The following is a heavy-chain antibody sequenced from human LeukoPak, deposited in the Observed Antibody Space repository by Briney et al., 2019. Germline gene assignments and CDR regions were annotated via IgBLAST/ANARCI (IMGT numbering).Heavy chain of an antibody. CDR2: IYYRGNM. V-gene: IGHV4-39*07. Sequence: SETLSLTCTVSGGSISSASYSWGWIRQPPGKGLEWIGSIYYRGNMYYNPSLQSRVTTSVDTSKNQFSLTLSSVTAADTAVYYCARDRPGGSSLDYWGQGILVTVSS. CDR3: ARDRPGGSSLDY. CDR1: GGSISSASYS. J-gene: IGHJ4*02. D-gene: IGHD6-13*01.